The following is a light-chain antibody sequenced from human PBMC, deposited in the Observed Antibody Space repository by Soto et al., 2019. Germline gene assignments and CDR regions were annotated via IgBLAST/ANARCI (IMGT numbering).Light chain of an antibody. CDR1: TGAVTSGHY. CDR2: DTS. J-gene: IGLJ2*01. Sequence: QTVVTQEPSLTVSPGGTVTLTCGSSTGAVTSGHYPYWFQQKPGQAPRTLIYDTSNKHSWTPARFLGSLLGGKAALTLSGAQPEDEAEYYCLLSYSGALVVFGGGTKLTVL. CDR3: LLSYSGALVV. V-gene: IGLV7-46*01.